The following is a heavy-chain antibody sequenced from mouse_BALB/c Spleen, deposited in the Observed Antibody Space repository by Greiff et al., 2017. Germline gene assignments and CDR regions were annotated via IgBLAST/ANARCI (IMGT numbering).Heavy chain of an antibody. CDR3: ARDTPYYYGSSYGDYFDY. Sequence: EVKLMESGGGLVQPGGSLRLSCATSGFTFTDYYMSWVRQPPGKALEWLGFIRNKANGYTTEYSASVKGRFTISRDNSQSILYLQMNTLRAEDSATYYCARDTPYYYGSSYGDYFDYWGQGTTLTVSS. D-gene: IGHD1-1*01. V-gene: IGHV7-3*02. J-gene: IGHJ2*01. CDR2: IRNKANGYTT. CDR1: GFTFTDYY.